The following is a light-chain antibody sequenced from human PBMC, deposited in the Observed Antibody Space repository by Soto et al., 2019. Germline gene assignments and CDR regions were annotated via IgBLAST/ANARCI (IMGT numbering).Light chain of an antibody. CDR2: DAS. J-gene: IGKJ4*01. CDR3: PQRTNRSPT. CDR1: QSVSSY. Sequence: EIVLTQSSATLSLSPGERATLSCRASQSVSSYLAWYQQKPGHAPRLLIYDASNRATGIPARFSGSGSGTDFTLTISSIEPEDFAIFRRPQRTNRSPTFAG. V-gene: IGKV3-11*01.